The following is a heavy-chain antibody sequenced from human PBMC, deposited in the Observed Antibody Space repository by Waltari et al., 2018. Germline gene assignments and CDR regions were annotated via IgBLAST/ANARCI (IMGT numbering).Heavy chain of an antibody. V-gene: IGHV4-39*07. CDR1: GGSISSSRYY. CDR3: AREGAAAGTIFDY. Sequence: QLQLQESGPGLVKPSETRSLTCTVSGGSISSSRYYWGWIRQPPGKGLEWIGSIYYSGSPYSNPSLKSRVTISVDTSKTQFSLKLSSVTAADTAVYSCAREGAAAGTIFDYWGQGTLVTVSS. CDR2: IYYSGSP. D-gene: IGHD6-13*01. J-gene: IGHJ4*02.